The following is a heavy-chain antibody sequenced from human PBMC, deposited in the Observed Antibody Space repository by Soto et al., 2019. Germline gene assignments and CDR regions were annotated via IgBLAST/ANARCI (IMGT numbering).Heavy chain of an antibody. J-gene: IGHJ2*01. CDR1: GFPFSNYY. D-gene: IGHD3-22*01. CDR3: SRVSATSRVVNGRDYYDW. Sequence: HVQLVESGGDLVKPGGSLRLSCAVSGFPFSNYYMSWIRQAPGKGLEWLADISSSFVSIHYADSVKGRFSISRDNAKDSLFLQMDSLRAEDTAVYYCSRVSATSRVVNGRDYYDWWGHGILFSVS. V-gene: IGHV3-11*01. CDR2: ISSSFVSI.